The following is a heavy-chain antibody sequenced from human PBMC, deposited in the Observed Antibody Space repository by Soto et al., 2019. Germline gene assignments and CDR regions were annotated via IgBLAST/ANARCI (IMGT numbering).Heavy chain of an antibody. CDR3: VRGYYDSTGHSNTFDI. J-gene: IGHJ3*02. V-gene: IGHV4-59*01. CDR2: VYYTGTT. D-gene: IGHD3-22*01. Sequence: QVQLQESGPGLVKPSETLSLTCTVSGASISSSYWSWIRQSPEKGLEWIGYVYYTGTTNYNPSLRGRVTMSVDTSKSQFALELSSVTAADTAVYYCVRGYYDSTGHSNTFDIWGQGTKVTVSS. CDR1: GASISSSY.